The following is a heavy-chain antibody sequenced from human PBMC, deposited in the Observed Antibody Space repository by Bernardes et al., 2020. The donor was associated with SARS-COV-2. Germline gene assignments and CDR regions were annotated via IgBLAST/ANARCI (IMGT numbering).Heavy chain of an antibody. J-gene: IGHJ2*01. CDR3: AREPLYCGGDCRHFDL. CDR1: RFPFSNYV. V-gene: IGHV3-48*03. Sequence: GGSLRLSCEASRFPFSNYVMNWVRQAPGKGLEWVSYISGSGGATYYADSVKGRFTISRDNAKNSLYLQMNSLRDEDTALYYCAREPLYCGGDCRHFDLWGRGTLVTVSS. CDR2: ISGSGGAT. D-gene: IGHD2-21*02.